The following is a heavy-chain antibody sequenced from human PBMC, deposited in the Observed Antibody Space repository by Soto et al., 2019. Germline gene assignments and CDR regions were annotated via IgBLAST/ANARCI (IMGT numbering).Heavy chain of an antibody. Sequence: QVQLVESGGGVVQPGTSLRLSCVGSGFTFRSYVIHWVRQAPGKGLEWVALTSYDGSNKDYGDSVKGRFTISRDNSRNTVDLQMDSLRREDTALYYCARRGTTGGLDVWGQGNLVSVSS. V-gene: IGHV3-33*05. D-gene: IGHD3-16*01. J-gene: IGHJ1*01. CDR1: GFTFRSYV. CDR3: ARRGTTGGLDV. CDR2: TSYDGSNK.